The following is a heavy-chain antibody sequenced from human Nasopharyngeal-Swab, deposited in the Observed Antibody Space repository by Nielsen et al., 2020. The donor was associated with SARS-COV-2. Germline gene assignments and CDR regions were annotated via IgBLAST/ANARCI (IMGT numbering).Heavy chain of an antibody. CDR2: INHSGST. CDR3: ARVLRGVAARPLGFGYYYYYMDV. V-gene: IGHV4-34*01. Sequence: WIRQPPGKGLEWIGEINHSGSTNYNPSLKSRVTISVDTSKNQFSLKLSSVTAADTAVYYCARVLRGVAARPLGFGYYYYYMDVWGKGTTVTVSS. D-gene: IGHD6-6*01. J-gene: IGHJ6*03.